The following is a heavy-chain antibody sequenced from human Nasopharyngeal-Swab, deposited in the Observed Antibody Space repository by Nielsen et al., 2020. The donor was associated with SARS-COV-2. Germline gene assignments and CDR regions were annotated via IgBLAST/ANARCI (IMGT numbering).Heavy chain of an antibody. V-gene: IGHV3-74*01. CDR1: GFTFNSYW. Sequence: GESLKISCSASGFTFNSYWMHWVRQAPGKGLEWVSRISSDGSTTSYADSVRGRFTISRDNAKNTLYLQMNSLRAEDTAVYYCARDRYSTTNWFDPWGQGTLVTVSS. J-gene: IGHJ5*02. CDR2: ISSDGSTT. D-gene: IGHD1-26*01. CDR3: ARDRYSTTNWFDP.